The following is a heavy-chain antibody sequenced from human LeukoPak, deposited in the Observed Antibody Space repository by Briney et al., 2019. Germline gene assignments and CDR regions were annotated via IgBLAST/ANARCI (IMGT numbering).Heavy chain of an antibody. CDR2: IRYDGSNK. Sequence: GGSLRLSCAASGFTFSSYGMHWVRQAPGKGLEWVAFIRYDGSNKYYADSVKGRFTISRDNAKNSLYLQMNSLRTEDTAVYYCARGRGSWYGVYFDYWGQGTLVTVSS. J-gene: IGHJ4*02. CDR3: ARGRGSWYGVYFDY. V-gene: IGHV3-30*02. CDR1: GFTFSSYG. D-gene: IGHD6-13*01.